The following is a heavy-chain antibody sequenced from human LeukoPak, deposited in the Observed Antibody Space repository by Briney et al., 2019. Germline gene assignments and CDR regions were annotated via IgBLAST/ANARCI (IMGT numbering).Heavy chain of an antibody. CDR1: GGTFSSYA. Sequence: SVKVSCKASGGTFSSYAISWVRRAPGQGLEWMGGIIPIFGTANYAQKFQGRVTITADESTSKAYMELSSLRSEDTAVYYCARVELTTVVTPFRSTRDYWGQGTLVTVSS. CDR2: IIPIFGTA. J-gene: IGHJ4*02. CDR3: ARVELTTVVTPFRSTRDY. D-gene: IGHD4-23*01. V-gene: IGHV1-69*13.